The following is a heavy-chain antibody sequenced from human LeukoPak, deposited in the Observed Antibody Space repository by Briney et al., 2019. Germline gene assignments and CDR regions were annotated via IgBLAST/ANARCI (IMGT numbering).Heavy chain of an antibody. D-gene: IGHD3-3*01. J-gene: IGHJ1*01. CDR2: ISWDGGST. CDR3: AKDGSWSGYFGYFQH. Sequence: GGSLRLSCAASGFTFDDYAMHWVRQAPGKGLEWVSLISWDGGSTYYADSVKGRFTISRDNSKNSLYLQMNSLRAEDTALYYCAKDGSWSGYFGYFQHWGQGTLVTVSS. CDR1: GFTFDDYA. V-gene: IGHV3-43D*03.